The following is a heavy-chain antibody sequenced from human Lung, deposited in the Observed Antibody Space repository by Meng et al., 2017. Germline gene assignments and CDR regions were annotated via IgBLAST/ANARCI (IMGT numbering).Heavy chain of an antibody. Sequence: GQLRESGPALVKPPETLSLTCAVSGDSITNHNWWAWVRQPPGKGLEWIGEIPHRGSSAYNPSLKSRVSMSIDKSKNQFSLKLTSVTAADTAVYHCLRRSGGSVWGQGTLVTVSS. J-gene: IGHJ1*01. D-gene: IGHD3-10*01. CDR1: GDSITNHNW. CDR3: LRRSGGSV. V-gene: IGHV4-4*03. CDR2: IPHRGSS.